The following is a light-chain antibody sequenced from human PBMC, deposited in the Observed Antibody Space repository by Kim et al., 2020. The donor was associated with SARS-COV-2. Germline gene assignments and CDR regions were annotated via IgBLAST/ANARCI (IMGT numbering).Light chain of an antibody. CDR2: AAS. Sequence: DIQMTQSPSSLSASVGDRVTITCRASQSIANYLNWYQHKPPGKAPNLLLYAASTLHTGVPSRFSGSGSGTNFTLTVSGLQPEDFATYYCQQSYTTPIPFGQGTRLEIK. V-gene: IGKV1-39*01. CDR3: QQSYTTPIP. CDR1: QSIANY. J-gene: IGKJ5*01.